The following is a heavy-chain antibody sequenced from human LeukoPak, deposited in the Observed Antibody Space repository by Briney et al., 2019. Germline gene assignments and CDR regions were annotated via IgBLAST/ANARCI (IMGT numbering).Heavy chain of an antibody. CDR2: IYTTGST. V-gene: IGHV4-61*02. D-gene: IGHD6-13*01. J-gene: IGHJ5*02. Sequence: SETLSLTCTVSGGSISSGSYYWNWIRQPAGKGLEWIGRIYTTGSTYYNPSLKSQVTISVDTSKNQFSLKLTSVTAADTAVYYCARGYSSSWYLNWFDPWGQGTLVTVSS. CDR1: GGSISSGSYY. CDR3: ARGYSSSWYLNWFDP.